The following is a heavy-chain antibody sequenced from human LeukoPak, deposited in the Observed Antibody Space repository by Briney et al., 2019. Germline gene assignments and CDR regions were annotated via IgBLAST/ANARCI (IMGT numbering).Heavy chain of an antibody. Sequence: PGGTLRLSCEAYGFTFSSYEMNWVCQAPGKGLEWVSYISSSGSTIYYAASVKGRFTISRDNAKNSLYLQMNSLRAEDTAVYYCAELGITMIGGVWGKGTTVTISS. CDR1: GFTFSSYE. J-gene: IGHJ6*04. CDR3: AELGITMIGGV. CDR2: ISSSGSTI. D-gene: IGHD3-10*02. V-gene: IGHV3-48*03.